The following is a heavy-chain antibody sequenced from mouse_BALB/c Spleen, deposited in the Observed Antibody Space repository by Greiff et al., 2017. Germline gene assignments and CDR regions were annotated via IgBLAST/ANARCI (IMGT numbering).Heavy chain of an antibody. CDR3: TGLYDYAWFAY. D-gene: IGHD2-4*01. Sequence: EVQLQESGTVLARPGASVKMSCKASGYTFTSYWMHWVKQRPGQGLEWIGAIYPGNSDTSYNQKFKGKAKLTAVTSTSTAYMELSSLTNEDSAVYYCTGLYDYAWFAYWGQGTLVTVSA. CDR2: IYPGNSDT. V-gene: IGHV1-5*01. CDR1: GYTFTSYW. J-gene: IGHJ3*01.